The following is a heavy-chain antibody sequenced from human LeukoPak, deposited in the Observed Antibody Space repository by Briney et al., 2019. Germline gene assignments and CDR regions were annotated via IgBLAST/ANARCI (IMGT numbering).Heavy chain of an antibody. D-gene: IGHD3-3*01. CDR1: GYTLTELS. Sequence: ALVKVSCKVSGYTLTELSMHWVRQAPGKGLEWMGGFDPEDGETIYAQKLQGRVTMTEDTSTDTAYMELSSLRSEDTAVYYCATVRGTIFGVVITNWFDPWGQGTLVTVSS. CDR3: ATVRGTIFGVVITNWFDP. V-gene: IGHV1-24*01. J-gene: IGHJ5*02. CDR2: FDPEDGET.